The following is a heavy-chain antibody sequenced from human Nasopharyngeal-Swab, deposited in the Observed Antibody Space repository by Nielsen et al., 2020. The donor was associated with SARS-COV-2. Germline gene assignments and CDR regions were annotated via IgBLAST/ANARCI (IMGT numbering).Heavy chain of an antibody. D-gene: IGHD4-11*01. CDR1: GGSSSGYY. CDR3: AREPYSNYAGGFDY. V-gene: IGHV4-34*01. Sequence: SETLSPTFAVYGGSSSGYYWSWIRQPPGKGLEWIGEINHSGSTNYNPSLKSRVTISVDTSKNQFSLKLSSVTAADTAVYYCAREPYSNYAGGFDYWGQGTLVTVSS. J-gene: IGHJ4*02. CDR2: INHSGST.